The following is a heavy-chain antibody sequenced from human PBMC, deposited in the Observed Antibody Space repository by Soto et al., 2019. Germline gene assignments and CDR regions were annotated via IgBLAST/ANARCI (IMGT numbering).Heavy chain of an antibody. D-gene: IGHD2-8*02. CDR3: ARSVAVTGAHIDY. V-gene: IGHV4-59*01. Sequence: SETLSLTGSGSGSPIIGSYWSWIRQFLGKGLEGRGCVYYTRRTNYSPSLRSRVSISVDTSKNEFSLRLSSVTAADTAVYFCARSVAVTGAHIDYWGQGTQVTVSS. CDR1: GSPIIGSY. J-gene: IGHJ4*02. CDR2: VYYTRRT.